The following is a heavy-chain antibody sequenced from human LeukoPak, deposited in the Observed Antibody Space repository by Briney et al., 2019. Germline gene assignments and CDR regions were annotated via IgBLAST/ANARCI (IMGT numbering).Heavy chain of an antibody. J-gene: IGHJ4*02. Sequence: SETLSLTCTVSGDSISNGGSISNGGHYWSWIRQFPGKGLEWIGYIYHSGNTYYNPSLESRVTISVDTSENRFSLKLNSVTAADTAIYYCARDTRIEWLRFLDYWGQGILVTVSS. CDR1: GDSISNGGSISNGGHY. D-gene: IGHD5-12*01. CDR3: ARDTRIEWLRFLDY. CDR2: IYHSGNT. V-gene: IGHV4-31*03.